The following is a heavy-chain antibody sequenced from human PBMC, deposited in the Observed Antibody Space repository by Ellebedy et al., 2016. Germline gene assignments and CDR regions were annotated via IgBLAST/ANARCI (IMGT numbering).Heavy chain of an antibody. Sequence: GESLKISCAASGFTFSSYTMSWVRQAPGKGLEWVSAISGSGGSTYYADSVKGRFTISRDNSKNTLYLQMNSLRAEDTAVYYCAKGISPGMVRGVYDYWGQGTLVTVSS. D-gene: IGHD3-10*01. CDR1: GFTFSSYT. V-gene: IGHV3-23*01. J-gene: IGHJ4*02. CDR2: ISGSGGST. CDR3: AKGISPGMVRGVYDY.